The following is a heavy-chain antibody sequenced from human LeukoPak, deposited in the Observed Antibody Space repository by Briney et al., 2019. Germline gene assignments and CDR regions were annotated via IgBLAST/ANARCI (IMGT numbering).Heavy chain of an antibody. V-gene: IGHV4-39*07. CDR2: IYYSGST. Sequence: SETLSLTCTVSGDSISSSSYYWGWIRQPPGKGLEWIGTIYYSGSTNYNPSLKSRVTISVDKSKNQFSLKLSSVAAADTAVYYCARWDSYYMDVWGKGTTVTVSS. J-gene: IGHJ6*03. CDR3: ARWDSYYMDV. CDR1: GDSISSSSYY. D-gene: IGHD1-26*01.